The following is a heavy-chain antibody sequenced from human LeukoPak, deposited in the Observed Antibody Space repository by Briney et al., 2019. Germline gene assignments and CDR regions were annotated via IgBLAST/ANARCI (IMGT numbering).Heavy chain of an antibody. J-gene: IGHJ4*02. V-gene: IGHV3-23*01. CDR1: GFTFSSYA. CDR2: ISGSGGST. D-gene: IGHD1-7*01. Sequence: PGGSLRLSCAASGFTFSSYAMSWVRQAPGKGLEWVSAISGSGGSTHYADSVKGRFTISRDNSKNTLYLQMNSLRAEDTAVYYCARAVYELPFFDYWGQGTLVTVSS. CDR3: ARAVYELPFFDY.